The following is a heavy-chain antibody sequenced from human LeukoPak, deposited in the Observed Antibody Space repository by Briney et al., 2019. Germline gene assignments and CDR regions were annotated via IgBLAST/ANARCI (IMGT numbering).Heavy chain of an antibody. CDR1: GFTFSSYA. V-gene: IGHV3-23*01. CDR3: AQGTWSAYSFAY. CDR2: VRGSGFST. Sequence: GGSLRLSCAASGFTFSSYAMTWVRQASGKGLEWVSAVRGSGFSTYCADSVKGRFTISRDNSKNTLYLQMNSLRADDTAVYYCAQGTWSAYSFAYWGQGTLVTVSS. J-gene: IGHJ4*02. D-gene: IGHD3-3*01.